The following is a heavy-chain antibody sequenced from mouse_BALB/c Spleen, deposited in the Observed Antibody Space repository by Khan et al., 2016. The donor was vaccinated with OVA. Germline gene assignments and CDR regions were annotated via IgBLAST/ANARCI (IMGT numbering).Heavy chain of an antibody. CDR1: GFSFTSYG. Sequence: QVQLKESGPGLVAPSQSLSITCTVSGFSFTSYGVHWVRQPPGKGLEWLGVLWAGGSTNYNSALMSRLSISTDNSKNHVFLKMNSLQTDDAAMYYCARPYDGSAWFAYWGQGTLVTVSA. CDR2: LWAGGST. D-gene: IGHD1-1*01. V-gene: IGHV2-9*02. J-gene: IGHJ3*01. CDR3: ARPYDGSAWFAY.